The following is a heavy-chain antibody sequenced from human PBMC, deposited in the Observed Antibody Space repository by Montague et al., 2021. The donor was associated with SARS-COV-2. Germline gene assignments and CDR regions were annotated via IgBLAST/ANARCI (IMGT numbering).Heavy chain of an antibody. CDR2: ISTSGRGI. Sequence: SLRLSCAATGFPFSSYEMNWVRQAPGKGLEWVSYISTSGRGIHYADSVKGRFTISRDNAKNSLYLEMNSLRAEDTAVYYCARDNAGWPDAFDIWGQGTMVTVSS. CDR3: ARDNAGWPDAFDI. V-gene: IGHV3-48*03. D-gene: IGHD6-19*01. CDR1: GFPFSSYE. J-gene: IGHJ3*02.